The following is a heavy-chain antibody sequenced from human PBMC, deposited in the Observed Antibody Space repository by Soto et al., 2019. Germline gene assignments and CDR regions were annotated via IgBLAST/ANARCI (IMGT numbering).Heavy chain of an antibody. CDR1: GFTFSSYD. V-gene: IGHV3-13*04. D-gene: IGHD3-22*01. J-gene: IGHJ4*02. Sequence: EVQLVASGGGLVQPGGSLRLSCSASGFTFSSYDMHWVRQGTGTGLEWVSAIGTTGDTYYAGSVKGRFTISRENAKNSLYLQMNSLRAGDTVSYFCARAIGPTLFDYWGQGTLVTVSS. CDR2: IGTTGDT. CDR3: ARAIGPTLFDY.